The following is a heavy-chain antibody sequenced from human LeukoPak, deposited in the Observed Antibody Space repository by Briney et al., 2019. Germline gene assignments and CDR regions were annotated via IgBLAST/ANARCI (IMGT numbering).Heavy chain of an antibody. CDR3: AKAGVRYFEWFYFDY. CDR2: TSGNGDST. J-gene: IGHJ4*02. V-gene: IGHV3-64*01. Sequence: GGSLRLSYEASGFSLKSYTMYWVRQAPGKGLEYVASTSGNGDSTYYAKSVKGRFTISRDNSKNTLYLQMGSLRPEDMAVYYCAKAGVRYFEWFYFDYWGQGTLVTVSS. D-gene: IGHD3-9*01. CDR1: GFSLKSYT.